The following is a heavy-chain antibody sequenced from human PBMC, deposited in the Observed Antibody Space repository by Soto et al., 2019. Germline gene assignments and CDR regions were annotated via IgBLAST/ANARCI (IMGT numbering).Heavy chain of an antibody. CDR3: VASLAASGVNWLDP. Sequence: SPTCIVSGGSISEKYWNCVRQPPGKSLEWIGLIFANGHTDYNPSLKSRVTMSVDASKNQFSIRLTSMTDADTAVYYCVASLAASGVNWLDPWGRGTLVTVSS. CDR1: GGSISEKY. D-gene: IGHD6-13*01. V-gene: IGHV4-4*07. CDR2: IFANGHT. J-gene: IGHJ5*02.